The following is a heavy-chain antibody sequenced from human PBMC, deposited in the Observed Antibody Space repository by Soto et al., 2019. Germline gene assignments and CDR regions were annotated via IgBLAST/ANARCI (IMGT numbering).Heavy chain of an antibody. CDR3: ARDGVYDFWSGYDHDAFDI. J-gene: IGHJ3*02. V-gene: IGHV3-48*02. CDR1: GVTFSSYS. Sequence: GGSLSLSWAAAGVTFSSYSVNWVRQAPGKGLEWVSYISSSSSTIYYADSVKGRFTISRDNAKNSLYLQMNSLRDEDTAVYYCARDGVYDFWSGYDHDAFDIWGQGTIVTVSS. CDR2: ISSSSSTI. D-gene: IGHD3-3*01.